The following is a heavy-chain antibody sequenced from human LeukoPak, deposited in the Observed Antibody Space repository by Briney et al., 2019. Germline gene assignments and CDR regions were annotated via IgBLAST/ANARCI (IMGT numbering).Heavy chain of an antibody. V-gene: IGHV3-7*01. J-gene: IGHJ4*02. Sequence: GGSLRLSCAASGFPFSSYWMSWVRQAPGKGLEGVANIKQDGSETYYVDSVKGRFTISRDNAKNLLYLEMNSLRAEDTALYYCARVDGSSSCPDYWGQGTLVTVSS. D-gene: IGHD6-13*01. CDR3: ARVDGSSSCPDY. CDR2: IKQDGSET. CDR1: GFPFSSYW.